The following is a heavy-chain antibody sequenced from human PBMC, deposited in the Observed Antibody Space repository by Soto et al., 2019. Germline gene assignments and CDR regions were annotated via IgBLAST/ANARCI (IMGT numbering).Heavy chain of an antibody. J-gene: IGHJ6*02. CDR3: ARESVLRYFDWQYYYYGMDV. D-gene: IGHD3-9*01. Sequence: LSLTCTVCGASISGYHWGWIRQPPGKGLEWIGYMSYSGSTNYNPSLKSRVTISVDTSKNQFSLKLSSVTAADTAVYYCARESVLRYFDWQYYYYGMDVWGQGTTVTVSS. V-gene: IGHV4-59*12. CDR2: MSYSGST. CDR1: GASISGYH.